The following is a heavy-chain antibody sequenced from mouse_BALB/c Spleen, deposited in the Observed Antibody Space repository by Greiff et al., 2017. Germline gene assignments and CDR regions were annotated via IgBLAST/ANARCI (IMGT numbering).Heavy chain of an antibody. V-gene: IGHV1-87*01. CDR2: IYPGDGDT. CDR1: GYTFTSYW. CDR3: ARSWDLAY. J-gene: IGHJ3*01. Sequence: VQLQQSGAELARPGASVKLSCKASGYTFTSYWMQWVKQRPGQGLEWIGAIYPGDGDTRYTQKFKGKATLTADKSSSTAYMQLSSLASEDSAVYYCARSWDLAYWGQGTLVTVSA. D-gene: IGHD4-1*01.